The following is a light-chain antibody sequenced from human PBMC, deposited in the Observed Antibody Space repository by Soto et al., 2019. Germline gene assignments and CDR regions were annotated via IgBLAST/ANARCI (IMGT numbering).Light chain of an antibody. CDR2: GAS. J-gene: IGKJ1*01. V-gene: IGKV3-15*01. CDR1: QSVSSN. CDR3: QQYNNWWT. Sequence: EIVMTQSPATLSVSPGERATLSCRASQSVSSNLAWYQQKPCQAPRLLIYGASTRATGIPARFSGSLSGTEFTLTISSLQSEDFAVYYCQQYNNWWTFGQGTKVDNK.